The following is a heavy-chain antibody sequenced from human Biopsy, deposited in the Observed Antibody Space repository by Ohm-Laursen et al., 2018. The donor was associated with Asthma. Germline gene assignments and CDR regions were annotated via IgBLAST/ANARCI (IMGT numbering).Heavy chain of an antibody. D-gene: IGHD3-9*01. Sequence: ASVKVSCKASGYTFIHFAIHWVRQAPGQRLEWMGWIDAGDGNTKYSQKLQGRVTITRDTSASTAYMDLRSLRSEDTAMYYCARTYYDFLTGQVNDAFALWGQGTMVTVSS. J-gene: IGHJ3*01. CDR1: GYTFIHFA. CDR3: ARTYYDFLTGQVNDAFAL. V-gene: IGHV1-3*01. CDR2: IDAGDGNT.